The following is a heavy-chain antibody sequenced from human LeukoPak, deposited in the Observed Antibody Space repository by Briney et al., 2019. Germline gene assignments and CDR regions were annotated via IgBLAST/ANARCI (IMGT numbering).Heavy chain of an antibody. Sequence: SVKVSCKASGGTFSSYAISRVRQAPGQGLEWMGGIIPIFGTANYAQKFQGRVTITADESTSTAYMELSRLTSDDTAVYYCATGLFTTIIIVDRTSVFDIWGQGTIVTVSS. V-gene: IGHV1-69*13. J-gene: IGHJ3*02. CDR3: ATGLFTTIIIVDRTSVFDI. CDR1: GGTFSSYA. CDR2: IIPIFGTA. D-gene: IGHD3-22*01.